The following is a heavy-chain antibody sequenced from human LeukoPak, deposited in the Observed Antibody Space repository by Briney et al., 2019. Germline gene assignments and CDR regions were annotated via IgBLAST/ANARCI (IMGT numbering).Heavy chain of an antibody. J-gene: IGHJ4*02. CDR3: ARGVGRKVSYYDSSGYYPDY. D-gene: IGHD3-22*01. Sequence: PGGSLRLSCAASGFTFSDYYMSWIRQAPGKGLEWVSYISSSGSTIYYADSVKGRFTISRDNAKNSLYLQMNSLRAEDTAVYYCARGVGRKVSYYDSSGYYPDYWGQGTLVTVSS. V-gene: IGHV3-11*01. CDR1: GFTFSDYY. CDR2: ISSSGSTI.